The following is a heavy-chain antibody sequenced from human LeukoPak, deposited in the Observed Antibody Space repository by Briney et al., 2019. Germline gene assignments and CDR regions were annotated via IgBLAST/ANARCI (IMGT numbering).Heavy chain of an antibody. J-gene: IGHJ3*02. D-gene: IGHD1-1*01. CDR3: GRVAYTLDAFDI. CDR1: GFAFSTYW. Sequence: GGSLRLSCAASGFAFSTYWMHWVRQAPGKGLVWVSRISRDGTDTSYADSVKGRFTISRDNAKNTVYLQMNSLRAEDTAVYYCGRVAYTLDAFDIWGQGALVTVAS. CDR2: ISRDGTDT. V-gene: IGHV3-74*01.